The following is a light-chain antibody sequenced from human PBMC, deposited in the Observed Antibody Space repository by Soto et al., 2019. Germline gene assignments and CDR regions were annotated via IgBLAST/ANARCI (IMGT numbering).Light chain of an antibody. CDR3: QQRSNWIT. CDR1: QSVSSY. V-gene: IGKV3-11*01. J-gene: IGKJ5*01. Sequence: EIVLTQSPATLSLSPGERATLSCRASQSVSSYLACYQQKPGQAPRLLIYDASNRSTGIPARFSGSGSGTDFTLTISRLGPEDFAVYYCQQRSNWITLGQGTRLEI. CDR2: DAS.